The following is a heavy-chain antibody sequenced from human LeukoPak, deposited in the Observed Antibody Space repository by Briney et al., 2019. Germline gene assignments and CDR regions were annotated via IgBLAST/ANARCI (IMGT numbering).Heavy chain of an antibody. CDR3: ARGCTSCYESDY. CDR2: IIPIFGTA. D-gene: IGHD2-2*01. Sequence: APVKVSCKASGGTFSSYAISWVRQAPGQGLEWMGGIIPIFGTANYAQKFQGRVTITADKSTSTAYMELSSLRSEDTAVYYCARGCTSCYESDYWGQGTLVTVSS. CDR1: GGTFSSYA. J-gene: IGHJ4*02. V-gene: IGHV1-69*06.